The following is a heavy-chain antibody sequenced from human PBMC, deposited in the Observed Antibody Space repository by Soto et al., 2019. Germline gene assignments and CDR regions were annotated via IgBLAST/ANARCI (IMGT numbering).Heavy chain of an antibody. CDR3: ARGVGYYGSGSYYNGLYGMDV. J-gene: IGHJ6*02. D-gene: IGHD3-10*01. CDR1: GYTFTGCY. V-gene: IGHV1-2*04. CDR2: INPNSGGT. Sequence: GASVKVSCNACGYTFTGCYMHWVRQAPGQGREWMGWINPNSGGTNYAQKFQGWVTMTRDTSISTAYMELSRLRSDDTAVYYCARGVGYYGSGSYYNGLYGMDVWGQGTTVTVSS.